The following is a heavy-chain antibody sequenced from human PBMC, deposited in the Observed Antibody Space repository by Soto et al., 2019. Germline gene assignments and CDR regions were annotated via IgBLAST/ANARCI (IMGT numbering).Heavy chain of an antibody. CDR1: GYTFTSYG. CDR2: ISAYNGNT. D-gene: IGHD3-10*01. CDR3: ARASRITMVRGVIDY. V-gene: IGHV1-18*01. J-gene: IGHJ4*02. Sequence: QVQLVQSGAEVKKPGASVKVSCKASGYTFTSYGISWVRQAPGQGLEWMGWISAYNGNTNYAQKLQGRVTMTTDTSTNTAYMELRSLRSDDTAVYYCARASRITMVRGVIDYWGQGTLVTVSS.